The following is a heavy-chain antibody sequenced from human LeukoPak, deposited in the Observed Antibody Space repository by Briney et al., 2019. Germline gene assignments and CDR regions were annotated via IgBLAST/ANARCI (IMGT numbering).Heavy chain of an antibody. CDR2: ISYDGSNK. CDR1: GFTFSSYA. V-gene: IGHV3-30*01. J-gene: IGHJ4*02. D-gene: IGHD1-7*01. Sequence: GRSLRLSCAASGFTFSSYAMHWVRQAPGKGLEWVAVISYDGSNKYYADSVKGRFTISRDNSKNTLYLQMNSLRAEDTAVYYCARAELELPFDYWGQGTLATVSS. CDR3: ARAELELPFDY.